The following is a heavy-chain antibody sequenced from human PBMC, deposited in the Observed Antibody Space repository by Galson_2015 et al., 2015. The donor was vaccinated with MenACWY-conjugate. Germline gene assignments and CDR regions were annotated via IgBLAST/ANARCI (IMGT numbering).Heavy chain of an antibody. V-gene: IGHV5-51*01. Sequence: QSGAEVKKPGESLRISCKGSGSSFSSYWIAWVRQMPGKGLEWMGIIYPGDSDTTYSPSFQGQVTISADKSTTTAYLQWSSLKASDTAMYYCARRGGTYYFEWWGQGTLVTVSS. CDR3: ARRGGTYYFEW. D-gene: IGHD1-26*01. J-gene: IGHJ4*02. CDR2: IYPGDSDT. CDR1: GSSFSSYW.